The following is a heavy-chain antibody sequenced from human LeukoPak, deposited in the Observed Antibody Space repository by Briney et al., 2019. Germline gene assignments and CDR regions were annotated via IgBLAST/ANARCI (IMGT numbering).Heavy chain of an antibody. D-gene: IGHD3-3*01. CDR1: GFTFSSAW. J-gene: IGHJ4*02. CDR2: IKSKTDGGTA. V-gene: IGHV3-15*01. Sequence: GGSLRLSCAASGFTFSSAWMTWVRQAPGKGLEWVGRIKSKTDGGTAEYAAPVKGRFTISRDDSQNTMYMQMKSLRPEDTAVYYCTTAPDSMDCWGQGTLVTVSS. CDR3: TTAPDSMDC.